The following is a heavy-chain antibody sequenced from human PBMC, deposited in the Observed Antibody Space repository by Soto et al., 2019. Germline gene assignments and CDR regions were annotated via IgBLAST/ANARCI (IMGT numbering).Heavy chain of an antibody. Sequence: SETLSLTCAVYGGSFSGYYWSWIRQPPGKGLEWIGEINHSGSTNYNPSLKSRVTISVDTSKNQFSLKLSSVTAADTAVYYCARGKAYYDFWSGDKYYYYMDVWGKGTTVTVSS. CDR2: INHSGST. V-gene: IGHV4-34*01. J-gene: IGHJ6*03. D-gene: IGHD3-3*01. CDR1: GGSFSGYY. CDR3: ARGKAYYDFWSGDKYYYYMDV.